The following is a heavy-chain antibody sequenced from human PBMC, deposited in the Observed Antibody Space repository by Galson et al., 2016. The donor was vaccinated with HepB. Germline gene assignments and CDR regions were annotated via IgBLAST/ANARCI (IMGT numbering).Heavy chain of an antibody. D-gene: IGHD6-19*01. CDR3: ARGKPSSGWHHLYYFDY. V-gene: IGHV3-7*01. J-gene: IGHJ4*02. Sequence: SLRLSCAASGFTFSSYWMSWVRQAPGKGLEWVANIKEDGSEKHYVDSVKGRFTLSRDNAENSLYLQMNSLRAEDTAVYYCARGKPSSGWHHLYYFDYWGQGILVTVSS. CDR1: GFTFSSYW. CDR2: IKEDGSEK.